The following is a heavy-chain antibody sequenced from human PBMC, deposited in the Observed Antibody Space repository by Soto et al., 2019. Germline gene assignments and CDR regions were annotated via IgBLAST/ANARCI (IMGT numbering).Heavy chain of an antibody. D-gene: IGHD6-6*01. CDR2: IYYSGRT. V-gene: IGHV4-31*03. J-gene: IGHJ4*02. CDR1: GGSSSSGGYY. CDR3: ARTKDYSSSLDY. Sequence: PSDTIDLTCTVSGGSSSSGGYYWTWIRQHPGKGLEWIGCIYYSGRTYYNPSLKSRVTISVDTSKRQFSLKLSSVTAADTAIYYCARTKDYSSSLDYWGQGALVTVSS.